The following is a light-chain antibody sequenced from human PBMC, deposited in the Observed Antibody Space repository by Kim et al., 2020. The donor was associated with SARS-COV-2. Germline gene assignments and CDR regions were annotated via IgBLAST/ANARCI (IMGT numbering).Light chain of an antibody. CDR1: SSNIGENF. V-gene: IGLV1-47*01. J-gene: IGLJ3*02. CDR2: RNS. Sequence: QSVVTQPPSASGTPGQTVTLSCSGSSSNIGENFVFWYQQLPGTAPKLLIFRNSQRPSGVPARFSGSKSGTSASLTISGLRSEDEADYYCASWDDSLSGSVFGGGTRLTVL. CDR3: ASWDDSLSGSV.